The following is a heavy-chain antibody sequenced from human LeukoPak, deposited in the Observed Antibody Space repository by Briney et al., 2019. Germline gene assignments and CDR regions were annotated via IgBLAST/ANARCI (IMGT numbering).Heavy chain of an antibody. CDR1: GGSFSGYY. CDR2: INHSGST. CDR3: ARDGYNLAPNVFDI. V-gene: IGHV4-34*01. Sequence: SETLSLTCVIYGGSFSGYYWSWIRQPPGKGLEWIGEINHSGSTNYNPSLKSRVTISVDTSKNQFSLKLSSVTAADTAVYYCARDGYNLAPNVFDIWGQGTMVTVSS. D-gene: IGHD5-24*01. J-gene: IGHJ3*02.